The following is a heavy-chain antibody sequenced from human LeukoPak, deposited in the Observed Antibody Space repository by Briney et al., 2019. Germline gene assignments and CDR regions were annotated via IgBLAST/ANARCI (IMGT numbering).Heavy chain of an antibody. J-gene: IGHJ4*02. CDR3: VTDYGDYFDY. V-gene: IGHV5-10-1*01. CDR1: GYGLTNFW. D-gene: IGHD4-17*01. Sequence: ESLKISCKVSGYGLTNFWINWVRQMPGKGLEWMGRIDPSDSYTNYNPSFQGHVSLSADKSTTTAYLQWSSLKASDAATYYCVTDYGDYFDYWGQGTLVSVSS. CDR2: IDPSDSYT.